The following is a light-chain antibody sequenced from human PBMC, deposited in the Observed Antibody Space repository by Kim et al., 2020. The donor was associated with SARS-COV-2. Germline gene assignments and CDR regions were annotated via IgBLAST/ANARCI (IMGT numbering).Light chain of an antibody. V-gene: IGLV3-1*01. J-gene: IGLJ2*01. CDR1: RLADKD. Sequence: SYELTQPTSVSVSPGQAASISCSGDRLADKDVCWYQQMPGLSPVLVIYQNTKRPSGLPERFSGSNSGNTATLTISGTQAMDDADYYCQVWDSTTAVFGGGTQLTVL. CDR2: QNT. CDR3: QVWDSTTAV.